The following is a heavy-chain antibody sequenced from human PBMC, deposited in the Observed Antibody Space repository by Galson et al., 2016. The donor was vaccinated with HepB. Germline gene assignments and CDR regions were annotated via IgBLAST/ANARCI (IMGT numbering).Heavy chain of an antibody. Sequence: SLRLSCAASGFTFTKFWMHWFRQVPGKGPVWIARINSDDSDITYADSVKGRFTVSRDNAKNTVFLQMSSLRVEDTAVYYCARGHVANGHWGQGRMVIVSS. CDR1: GFTFTKFW. CDR3: ARGHVANGH. D-gene: IGHD2-21*01. J-gene: IGHJ4*02. V-gene: IGHV3-74*03. CDR2: INSDDSDI.